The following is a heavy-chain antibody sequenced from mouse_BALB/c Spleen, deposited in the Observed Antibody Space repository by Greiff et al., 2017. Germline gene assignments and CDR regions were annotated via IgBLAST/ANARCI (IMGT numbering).Heavy chain of an antibody. D-gene: IGHD1-2*01. CDR3: ARAGITATWFAY. Sequence: EVKLQESGAELVKPGASVKLSCTASGFNIKDTYMHWVKQRPEQGLEWIGRIDPANGNTKYDPKFQGKATITADTSSNTAYLQLSSLTSEDTAVYYCARAGITATWFAYWGQGTLVTVSA. V-gene: IGHV14-3*02. J-gene: IGHJ3*01. CDR1: GFNIKDTY. CDR2: IDPANGNT.